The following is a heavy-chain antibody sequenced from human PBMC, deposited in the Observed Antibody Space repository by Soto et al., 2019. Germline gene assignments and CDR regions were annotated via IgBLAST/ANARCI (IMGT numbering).Heavy chain of an antibody. D-gene: IGHD4-17*01. CDR1: GGSISSYY. CDR2: IYYSGST. CDR3: ARRLRPTHNWFDP. J-gene: IGHJ5*02. V-gene: IGHV4-59*01. Sequence: LTCTVSGGSISSYYWSWIRQPPGKGLEWIGYIYYSGSTNYNPSLKSRVTISVDTSKNQFSLKLSSVTAADTAVYYCARRLRPTHNWFDPWGQGTLVTVSS.